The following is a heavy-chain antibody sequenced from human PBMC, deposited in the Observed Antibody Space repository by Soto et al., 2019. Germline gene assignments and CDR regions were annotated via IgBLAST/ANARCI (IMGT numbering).Heavy chain of an antibody. CDR1: GYDFTAYD. J-gene: IGHJ6*02. CDR2: MNPINGAT. Sequence: ASVKVSCKASGYDFTAYDINWVRQASGQGLEWMGWMNPINGATGTARRFQGRVSLSRNTATGTAYLELTSLRSDDTAVYYCGRGPSPRAPAGGTPYYYAMGVWGLGTTVTVSS. CDR3: GRGPSPRAPAGGTPYYYAMGV. V-gene: IGHV1-8*02. D-gene: IGHD6-13*01.